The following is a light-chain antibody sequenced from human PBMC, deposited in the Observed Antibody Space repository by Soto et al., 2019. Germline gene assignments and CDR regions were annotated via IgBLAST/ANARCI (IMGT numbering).Light chain of an antibody. CDR1: QTISSW. J-gene: IGKJ1*01. CDR2: KAS. CDR3: QQYGSLWT. V-gene: IGKV1-5*03. Sequence: DIQMTQSPPTLCGSLGDRATLTCRASQTISSWLAWYQQKPGKAPKLLIYKASTLKSGVPSRFSGSGSGTDFTLTISRLEPEDFAVYYCQQYGSLWTFGQGTKVDI.